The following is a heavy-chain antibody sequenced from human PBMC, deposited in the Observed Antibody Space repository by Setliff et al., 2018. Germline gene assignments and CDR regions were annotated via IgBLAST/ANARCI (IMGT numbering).Heavy chain of an antibody. J-gene: IGHJ5*02. V-gene: IGHV3-23*01. Sequence: LRLSCAASGFTFSSYAMSWVRQAPGKGLEWVSTISGSGGSTYYADSVKGRFTISRNNSKNTLYLQMNSLRAEDTAVYYCAKSWVVPAAITFSGFDPWGQGTLVTVS. CDR1: GFTFSSYA. CDR2: ISGSGGST. CDR3: AKSWVVPAAITFSGFDP. D-gene: IGHD2-2*01.